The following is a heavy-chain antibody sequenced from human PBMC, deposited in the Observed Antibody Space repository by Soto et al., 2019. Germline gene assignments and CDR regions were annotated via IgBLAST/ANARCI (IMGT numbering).Heavy chain of an antibody. CDR3: AGPVGGYQVLFGTWYGTRSDY. CDR2: ISGSGDTT. CDR1: GPSFSSYP. J-gene: IGHJ4*02. D-gene: IGHD6-13*01. Sequence: PGGSLRLSCAVSGPSFSSYPMTWVRQAPGKGLEWVSAISGSGDTTLYAASVRGRLIISRDNSKNKVYLDMSSLRAEDTALYYCAGPVGGYQVLFGTWYGTRSDYWGQGTLVTVSS. V-gene: IGHV3-23*01.